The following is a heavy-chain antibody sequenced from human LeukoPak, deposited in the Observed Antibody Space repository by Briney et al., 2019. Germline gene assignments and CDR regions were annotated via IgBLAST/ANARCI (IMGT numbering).Heavy chain of an antibody. D-gene: IGHD3-3*01. CDR3: ASGPPSGPPLLGI. V-gene: IGHV1-2*02. CDR1: GYTFTVYY. J-gene: IGHJ3*02. CDR2: INPNSGGT. Sequence: GASVTVSCKASGYTFTVYYMHWVRQAPGQGLEWMGWINPNSGGTNYAQKFQGRVTMTRDTSISTAYMELSRLRSDDTAVYYCASGPPSGPPLLGIWGQGTMVTVSS.